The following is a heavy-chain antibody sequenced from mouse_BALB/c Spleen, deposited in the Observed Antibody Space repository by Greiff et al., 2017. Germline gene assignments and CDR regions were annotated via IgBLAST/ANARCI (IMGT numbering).Heavy chain of an antibody. Sequence: EVMLVESGPSLVKPSQTLSLTCSVTGDSITSCYWNWIRKFPGNKLEYMGYISYSGNTYYNPSLKSRISITRDTSKNQYYLQLNSVTTEDTATYYCASFTVVGAMDDWGQGTSVTVSS. J-gene: IGHJ4*01. CDR3: ASFTVVGAMDD. V-gene: IGHV3-8*02. CDR1: GDSITSCY. CDR2: ISYSGNT. D-gene: IGHD1-1*01.